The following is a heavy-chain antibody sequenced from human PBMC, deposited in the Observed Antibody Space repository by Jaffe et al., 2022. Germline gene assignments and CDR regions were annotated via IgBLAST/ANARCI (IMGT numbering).Heavy chain of an antibody. CDR3: AKDAGYYDYIWGSAIGPFDH. J-gene: IGHJ5*02. V-gene: IGHV3-23*01. CDR1: GFTFSDYG. Sequence: EVQLLESGGDLEQPGGSLRLSCAASGFTFSDYGMSWVRQAPGKGLEWVSGITGSGGNIYYADSVKGRFTISRDNSKNTLFLQMNSLRAEDTAIYYCAKDAGYYDYIWGSAIGPFDHWGQGTPVTVSS. D-gene: IGHD3-16*01. CDR2: ITGSGGNI.